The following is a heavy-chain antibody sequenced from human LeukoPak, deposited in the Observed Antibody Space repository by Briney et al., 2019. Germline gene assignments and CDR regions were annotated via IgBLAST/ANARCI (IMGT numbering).Heavy chain of an antibody. Sequence: GGSLRLSCAASGFTFSNYWMTWVRQAPGKGLEWVANINRDGSERYYVDSVKGRFTISRDDAKSSLYLQMNSLRAEDTAVYYCTFRIAVAGTIVSDYWGQGTLVTVSS. CDR3: TFRIAVAGTIVSDY. D-gene: IGHD6-19*01. V-gene: IGHV3-7*03. CDR1: GFTFSNYW. J-gene: IGHJ4*02. CDR2: INRDGSER.